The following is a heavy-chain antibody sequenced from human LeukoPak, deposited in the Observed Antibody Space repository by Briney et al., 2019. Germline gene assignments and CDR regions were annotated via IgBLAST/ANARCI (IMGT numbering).Heavy chain of an antibody. CDR2: ISSSSSYI. CDR1: GFTFSSYS. Sequence: GGSLRLSCAASGFTFSSYSMNWVRQAPGKGLEGVSSISSSSSYIYYADSVKGRFTISRDNAKNSLYLQMNSLRAEDTAVYYCARGAAKGDGFNRPDYWGQGTLVTVSS. CDR3: ARGAAKGDGFNRPDY. V-gene: IGHV3-21*01. D-gene: IGHD5-24*01. J-gene: IGHJ4*02.